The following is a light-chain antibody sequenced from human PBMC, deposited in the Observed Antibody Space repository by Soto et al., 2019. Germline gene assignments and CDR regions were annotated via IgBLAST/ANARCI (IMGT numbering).Light chain of an antibody. CDR2: EFT. Sequence: QSALTQPPSASGSPGQSVTISCTGTSSDVGGYNYVSWYQQHPGKAPKLMIYEFTKRPSGVPDRFSGSKSDNTASLTVSGLQAEDEADYYCSSYAGSNFVVFGGGTKVTVL. J-gene: IGLJ2*01. V-gene: IGLV2-8*01. CDR3: SSYAGSNFVV. CDR1: SSDVGGYNY.